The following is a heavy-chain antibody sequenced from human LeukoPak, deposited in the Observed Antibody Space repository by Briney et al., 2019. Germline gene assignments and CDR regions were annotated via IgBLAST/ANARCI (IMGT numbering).Heavy chain of an antibody. CDR1: GYTFTSYH. Sequence: GASVKVSCKASGYTFTSYHMHWVRQAPGQGLEWMGLINLSGGSTTYAQRFQGRVTLTRDTSTSTVYMELSSLRSEDTAVYYCARDYVDDIPMIKDYWGQRTLVTVSS. CDR2: INLSGGST. V-gene: IGHV1-46*01. CDR3: ARDYVDDIPMIKDY. D-gene: IGHD2-8*01. J-gene: IGHJ4*02.